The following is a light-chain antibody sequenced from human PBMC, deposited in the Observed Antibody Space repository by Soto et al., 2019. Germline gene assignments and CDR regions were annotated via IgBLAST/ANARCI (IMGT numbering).Light chain of an antibody. V-gene: IGKV3-20*01. Sequence: EIVLTQSPGTLSLSPGDRATLSCRASQSVHNNYLAWYQQKPGQAPRLLIYAASSRATGLPDRFSGSGSGTDLTLTISRLEPEDFAVYYCQQYGSSVMYTFGQGTKLEIK. CDR2: AAS. CDR1: QSVHNNY. J-gene: IGKJ2*01. CDR3: QQYGSSVMYT.